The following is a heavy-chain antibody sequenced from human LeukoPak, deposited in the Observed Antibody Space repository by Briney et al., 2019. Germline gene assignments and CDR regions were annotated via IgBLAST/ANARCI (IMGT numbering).Heavy chain of an antibody. J-gene: IGHJ4*02. V-gene: IGHV4-59*01. Sequence: SETLSLTCTVSGGSISSYYWSWIRQPPGKGLEWIGSIYYSGSTNYNPSLKSRVTISVDTSKNQFSLKLSSVTAADTAVYYCARGHDYGDYGRLYFDYWGQGTLVTVSS. CDR1: GGSISSYY. CDR2: IYYSGST. CDR3: ARGHDYGDYGRLYFDY. D-gene: IGHD4-17*01.